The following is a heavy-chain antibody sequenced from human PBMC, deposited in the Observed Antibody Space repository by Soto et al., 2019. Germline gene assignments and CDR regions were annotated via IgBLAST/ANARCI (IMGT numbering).Heavy chain of an antibody. CDR1: GGAISSYY. J-gene: IGHJ5*02. D-gene: IGHD1-26*01. V-gene: IGHV4-59*01. Sequence: SETLSLTCTVSGGAISSYYWSWIRQPPWKGLEWIGYIYYSGSTNYNPSLKSRVTISVDTSKNQFSLKLSSVTAADTAVYYCGRTNSGSYSTRAVDPCGQRALVTVSS. CDR3: GRTNSGSYSTRAVDP. CDR2: IYYSGST.